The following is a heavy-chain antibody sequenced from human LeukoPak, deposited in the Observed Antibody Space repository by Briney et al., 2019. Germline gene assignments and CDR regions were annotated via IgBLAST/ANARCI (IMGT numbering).Heavy chain of an antibody. D-gene: IGHD4-17*01. CDR3: ARRITVTTRNYYMDV. J-gene: IGHJ6*03. Sequence: PGGSLRLSCAASGFTFSSYWMSWVRQAPGKGLEWVANIKQDGSEKYYVDSVKGRFTISRDNAKNSLYLQMNSLRAEDTAVYYCARRITVTTRNYYMDVWGKGTTVTVSS. CDR1: GFTFSSYW. CDR2: IKQDGSEK. V-gene: IGHV3-7*01.